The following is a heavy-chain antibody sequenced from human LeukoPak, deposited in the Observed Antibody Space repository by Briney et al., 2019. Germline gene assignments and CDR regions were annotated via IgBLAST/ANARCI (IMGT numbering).Heavy chain of an antibody. CDR1: GYTFNHHG. D-gene: IGHD6-19*01. J-gene: IGHJ2*01. CDR3: ARDPSNTSGRYQYFDL. Sequence: ASVKVSCKASGYTFNHHGITWGRQAPGQGLEWMGWISAYNGDTNYAQEFQGRVTMTTYTSTSTAYMELRSLRSDDTAVYYCARDPSNTSGRYQYFDLWGSGTLVTVSS. CDR2: ISAYNGDT. V-gene: IGHV1-18*01.